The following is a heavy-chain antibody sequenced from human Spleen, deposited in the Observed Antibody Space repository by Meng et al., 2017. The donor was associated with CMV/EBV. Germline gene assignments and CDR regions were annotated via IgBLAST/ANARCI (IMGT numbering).Heavy chain of an antibody. V-gene: IGHV3-30*19. D-gene: IGHD6-13*01. J-gene: IGHJ6*02. CDR3: ARDRFRIGYRSSWYPYYYYGMDV. CDR1: GFTFSTFG. Sequence: GGSLRLSCATSGFTFSTFGMHWVRQAPGKGLEWVAVISYDGSNKYYADSVKGRFTISRDNSKNTLYLQMNSLRAEDTAVYYCARDRFRIGYRSSWYPYYYYGMDVWGQGTTVTVSS. CDR2: ISYDGSNK.